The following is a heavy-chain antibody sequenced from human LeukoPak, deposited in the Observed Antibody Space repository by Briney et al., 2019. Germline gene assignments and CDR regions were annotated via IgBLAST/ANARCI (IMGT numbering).Heavy chain of an antibody. J-gene: IGHJ4*02. Sequence: ASVRVSCKASGYTFTGYFMHCVRQAPGQGLDWMGWINPNTGGTKYAQKFQGRVPMTRDTSIGTAYMELSTVPSDDTAVYFWARVHATGYFSLDLGYWGQGTVVTVSS. CDR2: INPNTGGT. D-gene: IGHD3-9*01. CDR3: ARVHATGYFSLDLGY. CDR1: GYTFTGYF. V-gene: IGHV1-2*02.